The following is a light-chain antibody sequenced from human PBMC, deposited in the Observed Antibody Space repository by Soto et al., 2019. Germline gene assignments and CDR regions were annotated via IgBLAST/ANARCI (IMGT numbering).Light chain of an antibody. CDR3: LQYHNLWA. CDR2: AAS. CDR1: QSISTY. V-gene: IGKV1-39*01. J-gene: IGKJ1*01. Sequence: DIQMTQSPSSLSASEGDRVTITCRASQSISTYLNWYQQKPGKAPKLLIYAASSLQSGVPSRFSGSGSGTEFTLTISSLQPEDFTVYSCLQYHNLWAFGQGTKVEI.